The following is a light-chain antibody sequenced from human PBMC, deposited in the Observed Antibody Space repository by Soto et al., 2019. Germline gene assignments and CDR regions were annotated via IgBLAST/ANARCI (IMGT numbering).Light chain of an antibody. CDR3: SSEAASHTLV. J-gene: IGLJ3*02. CDR2: DVY. Sequence: QSALTQPRSVSGSPGQSLTISCTGSSSDVGGYDYVSWYQHHPGKAPKLIIYDVYKRPSGVPGRFSGSKSGNTASLTISGLQAEDEADYPCSSEAASHTLVFGGGTKVTVL. CDR1: SSDVGGYDY. V-gene: IGLV2-11*01.